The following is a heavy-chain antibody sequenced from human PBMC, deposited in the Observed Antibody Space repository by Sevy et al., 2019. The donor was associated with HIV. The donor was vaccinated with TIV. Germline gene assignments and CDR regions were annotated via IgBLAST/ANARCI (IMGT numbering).Heavy chain of an antibody. CDR1: GGSLNSGSYY. J-gene: IGHJ5*02. CDR2: ISYSGSS. V-gene: IGHV4-61*01. D-gene: IGHD4-17*01. Sequence: SETLSLTCTVSGGSLNSGSYYWSWIRQPPGKGLEWIGYISYSGSSNYNYSLKSRVTISVHTSNNQFSLKLSFVTAADTAIYYCALLAYGDYAGYFDPWGQGTLVTVSS. CDR3: ALLAYGDYAGYFDP.